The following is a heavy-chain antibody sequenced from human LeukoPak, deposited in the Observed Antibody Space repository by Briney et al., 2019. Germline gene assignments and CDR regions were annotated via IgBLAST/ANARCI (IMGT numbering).Heavy chain of an antibody. V-gene: IGHV4-30-4*01. CDR2: IYYSGST. J-gene: IGHJ4*02. CDR1: GGSISSGDYY. CDR3: ARHYGSGSYFGY. D-gene: IGHD3-10*01. Sequence: PSQTLFLTCTVSGGSISSGDYYWSWIRQPPGKGLEWIGYIYYSGSTYYNPSLKSRVTISVDTSKNQFSLKLSSVTAADTAVYYSARHYGSGSYFGYWGQGTLVTVSS.